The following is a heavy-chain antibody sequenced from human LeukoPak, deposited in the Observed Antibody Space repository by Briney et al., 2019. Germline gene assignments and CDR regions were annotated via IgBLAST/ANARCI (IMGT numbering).Heavy chain of an antibody. J-gene: IGHJ4*02. CDR3: ARVEDYYDSSGYSRYFDY. CDR2: ISSDGDST. CDR1: GFTFINYA. V-gene: IGHV3-64*01. D-gene: IGHD3-22*01. Sequence: GGSLRLSCAASGFTFINYALHWVRQAPGKGLEHVSAISSDGDSTYYANSVKGRFTISRDNSKNTLYLQMGSLRAGDMAVYYCARVEDYYDSSGYSRYFDYWGQGTLVTVSS.